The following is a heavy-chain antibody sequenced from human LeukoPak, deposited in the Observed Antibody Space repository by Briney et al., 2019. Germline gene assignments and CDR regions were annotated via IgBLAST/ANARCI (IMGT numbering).Heavy chain of an antibody. J-gene: IGHJ6*04. Sequence: GGTLGLSCAASGFIDRSNYKSWVREAPGKGLEWVSVLYIGGSTYYADSVKGRFTISRDNSKNTVYLQMSSLRAEDTAVYYCAKEGDCSTTSCLTGGLDVWGKGTTVTVSS. CDR2: LYIGGST. CDR3: AKEGDCSTTSCLTGGLDV. CDR1: GFIDRSNY. V-gene: IGHV3-53*01. D-gene: IGHD2-2*01.